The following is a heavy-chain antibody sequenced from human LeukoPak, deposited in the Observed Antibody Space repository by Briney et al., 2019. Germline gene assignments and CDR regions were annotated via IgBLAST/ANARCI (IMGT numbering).Heavy chain of an antibody. CDR2: ISYDGSNK. J-gene: IGHJ4*02. D-gene: IGHD3-3*02. V-gene: IGHV3-30-3*01. CDR3: ISINYNFDH. CDR1: GFTFSSYA. Sequence: GRSLRLSCAASGFTFSSYAMHWVRQAPGKGLEWVAVISYDGSNKYYADSVKGRFTISRDNSKNTLYLQMNSLRAGDTAMYYCISINYNFDHWGQGTLVTVSS.